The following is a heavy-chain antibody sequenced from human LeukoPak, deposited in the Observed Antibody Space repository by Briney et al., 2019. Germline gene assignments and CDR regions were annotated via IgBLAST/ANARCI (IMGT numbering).Heavy chain of an antibody. CDR1: GFTFTIYG. J-gene: IGHJ4*02. V-gene: IGHV3-30*18. Sequence: GGSLRLSCAASGFTFTIYGMYWVRQAPGKGLEWVAMISYDESNKYYTDSVKGRFTISRDNSKNMLYLQMNSLRAEDTAIYYCAKETLGYCSGGSCQGLNYWGQGTLVTVSS. CDR3: AKETLGYCSGGSCQGLNY. D-gene: IGHD2-15*01. CDR2: ISYDESNK.